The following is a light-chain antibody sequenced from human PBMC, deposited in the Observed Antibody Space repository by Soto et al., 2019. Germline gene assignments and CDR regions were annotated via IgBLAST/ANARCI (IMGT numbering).Light chain of an antibody. CDR3: ATWDDTLNALYV. CDR2: SNH. CDR1: SSNIGRNT. J-gene: IGLJ1*01. V-gene: IGLV1-44*01. Sequence: QSVLAQPPSAFGTPGQRVTISCSGSSSNIGRNTVNWYQQLPGTAPNLLMYSNHQRPSGVPDRVSGSKSGTSASLAINGLQSEDEADYYCATWDDTLNALYVFGTGTKVTVL.